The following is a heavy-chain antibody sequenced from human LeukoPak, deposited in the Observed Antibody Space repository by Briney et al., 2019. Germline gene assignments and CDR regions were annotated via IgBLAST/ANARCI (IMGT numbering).Heavy chain of an antibody. Sequence: AASVKVSCKASGGTFSSYAISWVRQAPGQGLEWVGWISPHSGDTNSAHKFQGRVTMTRDTSIATAYMELSSLTSDDTAVYYCARASYITYDLWGQGTRVTVSS. J-gene: IGHJ5*02. CDR3: ARASYITYDL. CDR1: GGTFSSYA. V-gene: IGHV1-2*02. D-gene: IGHD3-10*01. CDR2: ISPHSGDT.